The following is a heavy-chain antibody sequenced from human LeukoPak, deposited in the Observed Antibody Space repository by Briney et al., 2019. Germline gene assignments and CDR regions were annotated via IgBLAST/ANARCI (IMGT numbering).Heavy chain of an antibody. CDR2: ISGSGGNT. V-gene: IGHV3-23*01. D-gene: IGHD3-22*01. CDR1: GFTFSSYA. CDR3: ARGTHYYDSSGYYNHLDY. J-gene: IGHJ4*02. Sequence: GRSLRLSCAASGFTFSSYAMTWVRQAPGKGLEWVSTISGSGGNTYYADSVKGRFTISRDNSKNTLYLQMNSLRAEDTAVYYCARGTHYYDSSGYYNHLDYWGQGTLVTVSS.